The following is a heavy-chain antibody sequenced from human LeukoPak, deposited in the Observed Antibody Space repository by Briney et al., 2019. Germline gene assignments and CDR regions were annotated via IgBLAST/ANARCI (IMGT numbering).Heavy chain of an antibody. CDR3: ARLPTVEYYYGSGGDY. CDR1: GGSISSGDYY. J-gene: IGHJ4*02. CDR2: IYYSGST. Sequence: PSQTLSLTCTVSGGSISSGDYYWSWIRQPPGKGLEWIGYIYYSGSTYYNPSLKSRVTISVDTSKNQFSLKLSSVTAADTAVYYCARLPTVEYYYGSGGDYWGQGTLVTVSS. V-gene: IGHV4-30-4*08. D-gene: IGHD3-10*01.